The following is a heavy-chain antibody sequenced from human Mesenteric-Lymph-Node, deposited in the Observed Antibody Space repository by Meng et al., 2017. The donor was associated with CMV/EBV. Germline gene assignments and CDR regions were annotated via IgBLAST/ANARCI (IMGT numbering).Heavy chain of an antibody. J-gene: IGHJ5*02. CDR3: ARDREANPWFDP. D-gene: IGHD4/OR15-4a*01. CDR1: GYTFTGYY. V-gene: IGHV1-2*02. CDR2: INPNSGGT. Sequence: GESLKISCKASGYTFTGYYMHWVRQAPGQGLEWMGWINPNSGGTNYAQKFQGRVTMTRDTSISTAYMELSRLRSDDTAVYYCARDREANPWFDPWGQGTLVTVSS.